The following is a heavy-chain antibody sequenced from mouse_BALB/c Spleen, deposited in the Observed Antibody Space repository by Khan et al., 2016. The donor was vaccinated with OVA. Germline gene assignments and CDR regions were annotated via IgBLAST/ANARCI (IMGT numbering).Heavy chain of an antibody. Sequence: EVQLQESGPGLVKPSQSLSLTCTVTGYSITSDYAWNWIRQFPGNKLEWMGYISYSGSTGYNPPLKSRLSITRDTSNNQFFLQLNSVTTEDTATXYCARRYYYGHWYFDVWGAGTTVTVSS. CDR1: GYSITSDYA. CDR3: ARRYYYGHWYFDV. CDR2: ISYSGST. J-gene: IGHJ1*01. D-gene: IGHD1-1*01. V-gene: IGHV3-2*02.